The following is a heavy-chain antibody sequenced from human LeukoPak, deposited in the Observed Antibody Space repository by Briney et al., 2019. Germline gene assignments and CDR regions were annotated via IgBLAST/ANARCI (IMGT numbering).Heavy chain of an antibody. Sequence: PGGSLRLSCAASGFTFDDYAMHWVRQAPGKGLEWVGRIKSKTDGGTTDYAAPVKGRFTISRDDSKNTLYLQMNSLKTEDTAVYYCTTAPGYYDYVWGSYQEYWGQGTLVTVSS. V-gene: IGHV3-15*01. D-gene: IGHD3-16*02. CDR3: TTAPGYYDYVWGSYQEY. CDR1: GFTFDDYA. CDR2: IKSKTDGGTT. J-gene: IGHJ4*02.